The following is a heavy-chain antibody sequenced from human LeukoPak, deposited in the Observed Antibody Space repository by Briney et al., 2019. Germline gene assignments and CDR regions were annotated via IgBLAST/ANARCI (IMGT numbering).Heavy chain of an antibody. CDR2: TSGSGGRT. Sequence: RASLTLSCAASGCTFSSNAMSWVRQAPGKGLGWVSATSGSGGRTYYADSVKGRFTISRDHSKNTLYLQMNSLRAEDRAVYYCARRDILTEVFDYWGQGTLVTVSS. CDR3: ARRDILTEVFDY. CDR1: GCTFSSNA. D-gene: IGHD3-9*01. V-gene: IGHV3-23*01. J-gene: IGHJ4*02.